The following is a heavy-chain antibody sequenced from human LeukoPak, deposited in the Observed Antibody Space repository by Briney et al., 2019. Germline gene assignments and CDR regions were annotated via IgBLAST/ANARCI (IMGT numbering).Heavy chain of an antibody. V-gene: IGHV1-46*01. CDR2: INPSGGST. D-gene: IGHD6-19*01. CDR1: GYTFTSYY. Sequence: ASVKVSCKASGYTFTSYYMHWVRQTPGQGLEWMGIINPSGGSTSYAQKFQGRVIMTRDMSMSTVYMELSSLRSEDTAVYYCARGGIIAVAGIPNSAYYYYYMDVWGKGTTVTVSS. CDR3: ARGGIIAVAGIPNSAYYYYYMDV. J-gene: IGHJ6*03.